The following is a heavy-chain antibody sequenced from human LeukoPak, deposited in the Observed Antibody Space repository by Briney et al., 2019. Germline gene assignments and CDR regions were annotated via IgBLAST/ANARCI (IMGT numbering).Heavy chain of an antibody. CDR2: ISSSSTYT. Sequence: KPGGSLRLSCAASGFTFSDYYMSWIRQAPGKGLEWVSYISSSSTYTSYADSVRGRFTISRDNAKNSLYLQLNSPRAEDTAVYYCAREPNAFDIWGQGTMVSVSS. J-gene: IGHJ3*02. CDR3: AREPNAFDI. CDR1: GFTFSDYY. V-gene: IGHV3-11*05.